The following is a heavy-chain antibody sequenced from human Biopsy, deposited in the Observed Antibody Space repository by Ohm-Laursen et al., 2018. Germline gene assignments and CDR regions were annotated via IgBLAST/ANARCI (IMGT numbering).Heavy chain of an antibody. CDR1: GGSISHNNYY. D-gene: IGHD3-22*01. Sequence: SDSLSLTCPVSGGSISHNNYYWGWIRQPPGKGLGWIGRFFYRGSPHYKPSLKSRVNISEDTAKNQFSPKLNSVTAADTAVYYCARDYDTSGYYYVSWGQGTLVTVSS. CDR3: ARDYDTSGYYYVS. J-gene: IGHJ5*02. V-gene: IGHV4-39*01. CDR2: FFYRGSP.